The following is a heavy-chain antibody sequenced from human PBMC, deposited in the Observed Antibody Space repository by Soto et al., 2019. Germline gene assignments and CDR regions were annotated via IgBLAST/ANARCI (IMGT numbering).Heavy chain of an antibody. CDR2: ISYDGSNK. CDR1: GFTFSSYA. D-gene: IGHD6-19*01. CDR3: VRDKSPYSSGWHNRHFDY. J-gene: IGHJ4*02. Sequence: QVQLVESGGGVVQPGRSLRLSCAASGFTFSSYAMHWVRQAPGKGLEWVAVISYDGSNKYYADSVKGRFTISRDNSNTLYLQMHSLRAEDTAVYYCVRDKSPYSSGWHNRHFDYWGQGTLVTVSS. V-gene: IGHV3-30-3*01.